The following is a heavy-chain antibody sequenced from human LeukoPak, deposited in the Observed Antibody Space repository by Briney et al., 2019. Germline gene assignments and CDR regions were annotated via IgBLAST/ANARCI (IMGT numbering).Heavy chain of an antibody. J-gene: IGHJ4*02. CDR3: AKMSYDFWSVIDY. V-gene: IGHV3-23*01. Sequence: TGGSLRLSCAGSGFSFSSHYINWVRQAPGKGLEWVSAVSGSGDSTYYTNSVKGRFTISRDNSKNALHLQINSLTAEDTAVYYCAKMSYDFWSVIDYWGQGTLVTVSS. CDR2: VSGSGDST. CDR1: GFSFSSHY. D-gene: IGHD3-3*01.